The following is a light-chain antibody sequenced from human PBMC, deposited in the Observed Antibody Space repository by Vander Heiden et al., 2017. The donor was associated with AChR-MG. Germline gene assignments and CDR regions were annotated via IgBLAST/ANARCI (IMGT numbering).Light chain of an antibody. V-gene: IGLV1-40*01. CDR2: GNR. J-gene: IGLJ3*02. CDR1: TSNIGAGYD. Sequence: VLTQPPSVSGAPGQRVTISCTGNTSNIGAGYDVHWYQLLPGTAPKLLIFGNRNRPSGVPDRFSGSKSGTSASLAITGLQAQDEADYYCQSYDSTLSGYWVFGGGTKLTVL. CDR3: QSYDSTLSGYWV.